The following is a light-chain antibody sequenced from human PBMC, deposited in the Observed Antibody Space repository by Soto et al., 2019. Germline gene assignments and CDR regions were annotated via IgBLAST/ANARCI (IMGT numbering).Light chain of an antibody. V-gene: IGLV2-14*01. CDR3: SSYTSSSTPYV. CDR1: SSDVGGYNY. J-gene: IGLJ1*01. CDR2: EVS. Sequence: QSARTQPASVSGSPGQSITISCTGTSSDVGGYNYVSWYQQHPGKAPKLMIYEVSNRPSGVSNRFSGSKSGNTASLSISGLQAEDEADYYCSSYTSSSTPYVFGPGTKVTVL.